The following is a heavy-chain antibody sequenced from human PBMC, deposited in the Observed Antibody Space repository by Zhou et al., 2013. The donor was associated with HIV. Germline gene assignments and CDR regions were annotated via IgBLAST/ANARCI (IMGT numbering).Heavy chain of an antibody. CDR1: GGTFSSYA. CDR2: IIPVFGTT. V-gene: IGHV1-69*18. Sequence: QVQLVQSGAEVKKPGASVKVSCKVSGGTFSSYAINWVRQAPGQGLEWMGRIIPVFGTTNYAQKFQGRVTITADQSTSTAYMELSSLRSGDTAIYYCARDLYGSESHLYWGQGTLVTVSS. J-gene: IGHJ4*02. CDR3: ARDLYGSESHLY. D-gene: IGHD3-10*01.